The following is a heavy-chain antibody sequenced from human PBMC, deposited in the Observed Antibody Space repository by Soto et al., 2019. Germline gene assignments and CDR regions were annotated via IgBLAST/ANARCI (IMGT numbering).Heavy chain of an antibody. CDR2: IIPIFGTA. V-gene: IGHV1-69*13. D-gene: IGHD2-2*01. CDR1: GGTFSSYA. J-gene: IGHJ6*02. Sequence: SVKVSCKASGGTFSSYAISWVRQAPGQGLEWMGEIIPIFGTANYAQKFQGRVTITADESTSTAYMELSSLRSEDTAVYSCACVHCSSTSCYPRYYYGMDVWGQGTTVTVSS. CDR3: ACVHCSSTSCYPRYYYGMDV.